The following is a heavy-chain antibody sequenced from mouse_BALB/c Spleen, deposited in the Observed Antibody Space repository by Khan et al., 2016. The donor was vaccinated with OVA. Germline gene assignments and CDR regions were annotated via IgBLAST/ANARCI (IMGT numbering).Heavy chain of an antibody. D-gene: IGHD2-1*01. CDR2: IYFSGTI. CDR3: ARDGNYVDY. V-gene: IGHV3-1*02. CDR1: GYSITSGYS. J-gene: IGHJ4*01. Sequence: EVQLQESGPDLVKPSQSLSLTCTVTGYSITSGYSWHWIRQFPGNKLEWLAYIYFSGTINYNPSLKSRISVTRDTSKNQFFLQLNSVTTEDTATYYSARDGNYVDYWSQGTSVTVSS.